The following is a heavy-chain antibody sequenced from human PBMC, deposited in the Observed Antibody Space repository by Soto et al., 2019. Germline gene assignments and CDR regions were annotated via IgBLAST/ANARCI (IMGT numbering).Heavy chain of an antibody. D-gene: IGHD1-20*01. CDR1: GFTFSTYG. J-gene: IGHJ3*02. V-gene: IGHV3-33*01. CDR3: AREKPLYSWKFGAFDI. CDR2: IWFDGSNK. Sequence: GGSLRLSCAASGFTFSTYGMHWVRQAPGNGLEWVAVIWFDGSNKYYPDSVKGRFTISRDKSKNTLYLQMNSLRAEDTAVYYCAREKPLYSWKFGAFDIWGQGTMVTVSS.